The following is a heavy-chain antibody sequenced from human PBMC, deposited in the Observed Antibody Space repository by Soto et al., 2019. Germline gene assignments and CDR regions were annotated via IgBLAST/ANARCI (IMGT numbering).Heavy chain of an antibody. Sequence: SVKVSCKASGGTFSSYAISWVRQAPGQGLEWMGGIIPIFGTANYAQKFQGRVTITADESTSTAYMELSSLRSEDTAVYYCASGMAYDYGSWISYGMDVWGQGTTVTVSS. CDR3: ASGMAYDYGSWISYGMDV. CDR1: GGTFSSYA. V-gene: IGHV1-69*13. D-gene: IGHD3-10*01. CDR2: IIPIFGTA. J-gene: IGHJ6*02.